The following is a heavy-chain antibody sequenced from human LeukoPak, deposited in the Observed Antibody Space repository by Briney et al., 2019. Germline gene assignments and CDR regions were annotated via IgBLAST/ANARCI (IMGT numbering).Heavy chain of an antibody. V-gene: IGHV1-46*03. Sequence: ASVKVSCKASGYTFTSYYMHWVRQAPGQGLEWMGIINPSGGSTIYAQKFQGRVTMTRDTSTSTVYMELSSLRSEDTAVYYCARGSGSYLGGATEYFDYWGQGTLVTVSS. CDR3: ARGSGSYLGGATEYFDY. CDR1: GYTFTSYY. J-gene: IGHJ4*02. CDR2: INPSGGST. D-gene: IGHD1-26*01.